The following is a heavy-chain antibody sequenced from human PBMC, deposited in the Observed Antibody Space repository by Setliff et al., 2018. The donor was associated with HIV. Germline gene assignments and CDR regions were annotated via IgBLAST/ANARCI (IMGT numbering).Heavy chain of an antibody. V-gene: IGHV4-4*07. D-gene: IGHD3-3*01. Sequence: PSETLSLTCTVSGGSISGYYWTWIRQSAGKGLEWIGRIYTSGTTTYNPSLESRLTMSVDTSKNQFYLKLTSVTAADQAVYYCARDGFLQRITIFGVVSLWGQGTLVTVSS. CDR1: GGSISGYY. CDR3: ARDGFLQRITIFGVVSL. CDR2: IYTSGTT. J-gene: IGHJ4*02.